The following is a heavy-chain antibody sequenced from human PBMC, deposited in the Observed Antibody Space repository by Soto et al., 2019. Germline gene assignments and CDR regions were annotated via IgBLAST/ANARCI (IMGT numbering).Heavy chain of an antibody. V-gene: IGHV5-51*01. CDR1: GYNFNKFW. CDR2: IYPGDSDT. D-gene: IGHD3-3*01. J-gene: IGHJ3*01. CDR3: VRQTIFGVSDGFDV. Sequence: PGESLKISCKAFGYNFNKFWIGWVRQMPGKGLEWMGVIYPGDSDTRYSPSFQGQVTISADKSISTAYLQWSSLKASDTAMFYCVRQTIFGVSDGFDVWGQGTMVTVSS.